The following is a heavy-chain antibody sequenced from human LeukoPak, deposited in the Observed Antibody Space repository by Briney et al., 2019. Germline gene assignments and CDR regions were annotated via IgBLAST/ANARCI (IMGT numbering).Heavy chain of an antibody. Sequence: GSLRLSCAASGFTFSSYSMNWVRQAPGKGLEWVSYISSSSSTIYYADSVKGRFTISRDNAKNSLYLQVNSLRAEDTAVYYCARDLQDIVVVPAASNWFDPWGQGTLVTVSS. CDR2: ISSSSSTI. CDR1: GFTFSSYS. CDR3: ARDLQDIVVVPAASNWFDP. J-gene: IGHJ5*02. D-gene: IGHD2-2*01. V-gene: IGHV3-48*04.